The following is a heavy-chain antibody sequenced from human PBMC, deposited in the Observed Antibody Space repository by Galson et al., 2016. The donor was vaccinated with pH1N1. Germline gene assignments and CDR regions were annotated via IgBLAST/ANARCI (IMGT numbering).Heavy chain of an antibody. Sequence: SVKVSCKASGVIFNSYGISWVRQVPGQGPEWMGGIMTLFGTATYAQKFQGRVTITMDERTSTAYMELSSLRSEDTAVYYCARGPHYSNSYMDVWGEGTTVTVSS. CDR1: GVIFNSYG. CDR3: ARGPHYSNSYMDV. CDR2: IMTLFGTA. V-gene: IGHV1-69*05. J-gene: IGHJ6*03.